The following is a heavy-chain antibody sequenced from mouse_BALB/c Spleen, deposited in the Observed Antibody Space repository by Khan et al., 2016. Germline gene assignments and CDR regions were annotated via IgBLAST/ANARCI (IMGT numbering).Heavy chain of an antibody. CDR2: INPSNGGT. J-gene: IGHJ3*01. CDR1: GYTFTSYY. CDR3: TRAGDYDKTWFAY. D-gene: IGHD2-4*01. V-gene: IGHV1S81*02. Sequence: QVQLQQSGAELVKPGASVKLSCKASGYTFTSYYMYWVKQRPGQGLEWIGEINPSNGGTNFNEKFKSKATLTVDKSSSTAYMQLSSLTSEDSAVYYCTRAGDYDKTWFAYWCQGPLVTVSA.